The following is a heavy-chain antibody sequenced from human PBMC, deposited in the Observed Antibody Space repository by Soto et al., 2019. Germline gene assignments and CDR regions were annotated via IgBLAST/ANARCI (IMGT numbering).Heavy chain of an antibody. CDR2: IFAGGRT. J-gene: IGHJ3*02. CDR3: ARERIAAGGTHDAIDI. V-gene: IGHV3-53*01. CDR1: GLSVSTNY. Sequence: PGGSLRLSCAASGLSVSTNYMTWVRQAPGKGLEWVSLIFAGGRTYYADSVKGRFTISRDNSKNTLYLQMNSLSAEDTGVYYCARERIAAGGTHDAIDIWGKGTMVTVSS. D-gene: IGHD6-13*01.